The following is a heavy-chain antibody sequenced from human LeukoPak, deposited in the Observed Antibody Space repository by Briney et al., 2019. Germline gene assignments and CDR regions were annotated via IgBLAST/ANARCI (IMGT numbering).Heavy chain of an antibody. J-gene: IGHJ3*02. CDR3: TRVLTYYDILTGRTHAFDI. CDR2: IYYSGST. Sequence: SETLSLTCTVSGGSISSYYWSWIWQPPGKGLEWIGYIYYSGSTNYNPSLKSRVTISVDTSKNQFSLKLSSVTAADTAVYYCTRVLTYYDILTGRTHAFDIWGQGTMVTVSS. D-gene: IGHD3-9*01. CDR1: GGSISSYY. V-gene: IGHV4-59*01.